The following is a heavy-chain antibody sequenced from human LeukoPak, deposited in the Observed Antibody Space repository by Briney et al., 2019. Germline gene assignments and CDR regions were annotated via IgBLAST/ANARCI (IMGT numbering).Heavy chain of an antibody. CDR1: GFSVSGNH. CDR3: AREGSADWSFDL. CDR2: TYTSGSS. Sequence: GGSLRLSCAASGFSVSGNHMSWVRQAPGKGLEWVSVTYTSGSSYYSDSVKGRFTISRDNSKNTLYLQMNSLRAEDTAVYYCAREGSADWSFDLWGRGTLVTVSS. V-gene: IGHV3-53*01. D-gene: IGHD2-15*01. J-gene: IGHJ2*01.